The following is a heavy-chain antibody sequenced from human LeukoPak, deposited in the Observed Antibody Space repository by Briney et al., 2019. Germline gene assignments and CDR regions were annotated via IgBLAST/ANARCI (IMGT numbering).Heavy chain of an antibody. CDR1: GFTFRSYS. CDR3: AKSAPGGDY. CDR2: ISGSGGST. Sequence: GGSLRLSCAASGFTFRSYSMNWVRQAPGKGLEWVSVISGSGGSTYYADSVKGRFIISGDTSKNTLYLQMNSLRAEDTAVYYCAKSAPGGDYWGQGTLVTVSS. V-gene: IGHV3-23*01. J-gene: IGHJ4*02. D-gene: IGHD3-10*01.